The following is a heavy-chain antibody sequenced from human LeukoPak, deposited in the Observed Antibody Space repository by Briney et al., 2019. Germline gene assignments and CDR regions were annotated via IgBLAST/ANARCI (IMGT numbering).Heavy chain of an antibody. D-gene: IGHD3-22*01. CDR2: ISYDGSNK. J-gene: IGHJ4*02. V-gene: IGHV3-30-3*01. CDR3: ARDIYDSSGYGGDY. CDR1: GFTFSSYA. Sequence: GRSLRLSCAASGFTFSSYAMHWVRRAPGKGLEWVAVISYDGSNKYYADSVKGRFTISRDNSKNTLYLQMNSLRAEDTAVYYCARDIYDSSGYGGDYWGQGTLVTVSS.